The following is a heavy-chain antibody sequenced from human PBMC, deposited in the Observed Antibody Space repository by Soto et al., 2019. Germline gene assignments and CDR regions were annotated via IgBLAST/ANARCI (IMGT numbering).Heavy chain of an antibody. D-gene: IGHD2-21*02. J-gene: IGHJ4*02. V-gene: IGHV3-30*04. CDR1: GFTFNSLS. CDR3: AREPYGDSQYFDY. Sequence: QVQLVESGGGMVQPGTSLRLSCAASGFTFNSLSLHWVRQRPDKGLEWVAVISHDGRVTFSADFVKGRFTVPRDNSKNTIYLQVNSLRAEDTAVYYCAREPYGDSQYFDYWGQGTLVTVSS. CDR2: ISHDGRVT.